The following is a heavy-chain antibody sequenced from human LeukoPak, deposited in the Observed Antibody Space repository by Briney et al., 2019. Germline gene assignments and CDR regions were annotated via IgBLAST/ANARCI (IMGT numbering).Heavy chain of an antibody. D-gene: IGHD1-26*01. CDR3: AREGGEWELLRTFDY. V-gene: IGHV3-74*01. J-gene: IGHJ4*02. CDR1: GFTFSTFW. Sequence: GGSLRLSCAASGFTFSTFWMHWVRQTPGKGLVWVSRISNDGSTTHYADSVKGRFTISRDNAKNTLYPQMNSLRAEDTAVYYCAREGGEWELLRTFDYWGQGTLVTVSS. CDR2: ISNDGSTT.